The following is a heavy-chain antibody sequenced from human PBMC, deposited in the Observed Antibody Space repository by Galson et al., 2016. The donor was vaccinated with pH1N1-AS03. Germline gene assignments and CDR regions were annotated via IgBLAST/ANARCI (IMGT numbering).Heavy chain of an antibody. CDR2: INHSGTS. V-gene: IGHV4-34*01. D-gene: IGHD2-21*01. J-gene: IGHJ3*01. Sequence: SETLSLTCAVDGGSFIGYYCSWLRQAPGKGLEWIGEINHSGTSNFNPSLKSRVTISEDTSKKQFSLKMTSLAAADTAVYYCARLRMSGSDWGVCDLWGQGTMVTVSS. CDR1: GGSFIGYY. CDR3: ARLRMSGSDWGVCDL.